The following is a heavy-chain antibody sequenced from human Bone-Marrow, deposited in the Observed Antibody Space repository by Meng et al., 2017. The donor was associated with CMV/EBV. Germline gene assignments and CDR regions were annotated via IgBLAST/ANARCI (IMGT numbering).Heavy chain of an antibody. J-gene: IGHJ3*02. CDR2: INHVGST. V-gene: IGHV4-34*01. CDR3: AKDLYTYCSGGSCYPGAFDI. CDR1: GGSFSAYY. Sequence: GSLRLSCAVYGGSFSAYYWSWIRQPPGKGLEWIGEINHVGSTNYDPTLKSRVTISVDASKSQFSLKMTSVTAADTAVYYCAKDLYTYCSGGSCYPGAFDIWGQGTMVTVSS. D-gene: IGHD2-15*01.